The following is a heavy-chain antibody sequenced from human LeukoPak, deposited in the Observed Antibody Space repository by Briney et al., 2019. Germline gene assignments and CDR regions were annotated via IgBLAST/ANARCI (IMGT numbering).Heavy chain of an antibody. V-gene: IGHV1-8*01. CDR1: GYTFTSYD. CDR2: MNPNSGNT. D-gene: IGHD1-26*01. J-gene: IGHJ4*02. Sequence: ASVKVSCKASGYTFTSYDINWVRQATGQGPEWMGWMNPNSGNTGYAEKFQGRVTMTRNTSISTAYMELSSLTSEDTAVYYCARAEASRSSGKVGGYWGQGTLVTVSS. CDR3: ARAEASRSSGKVGGY.